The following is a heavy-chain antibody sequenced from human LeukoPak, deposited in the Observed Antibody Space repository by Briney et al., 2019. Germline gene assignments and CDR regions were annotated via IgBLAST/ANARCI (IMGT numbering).Heavy chain of an antibody. J-gene: IGHJ5*02. D-gene: IGHD6-13*01. CDR3: ARDLAGTPYNWFDP. CDR1: GGTFSSYA. CDR2: IIPIFGTA. V-gene: IGHV1-69*05. Sequence: GASVKVSCKASGGTFSSYAISWVRQAPGQGLEWMGGIIPIFGTANYAQKFQGRVTITTDESTSTAYMELSSLRSEDTAVYYCARDLAGTPYNWFDPWGQGTLSPSPQ.